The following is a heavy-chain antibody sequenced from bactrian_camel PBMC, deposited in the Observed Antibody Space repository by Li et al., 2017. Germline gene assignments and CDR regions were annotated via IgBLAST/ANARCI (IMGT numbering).Heavy chain of an antibody. V-gene: IGHV3S35*01. J-gene: IGHJ4*01. CDR3: AARGGGQWALRQTQADYTY. CDR2: INSGSSKI. Sequence: VQLVESGGGLVQPGGSLRVSCEASGFSFSGSTMTWVRQAPGKGLEWLGYINSGSSKIYYGDSVKGRFTISRDNAINTVYLQMSSLKPEDAGIYYCAARGGGQWALRQTQADYTYWGQGTQVTVS. CDR1: GFSFSGST. D-gene: IGHD2*01.